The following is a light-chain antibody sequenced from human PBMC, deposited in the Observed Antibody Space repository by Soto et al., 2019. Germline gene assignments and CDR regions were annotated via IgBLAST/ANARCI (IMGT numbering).Light chain of an antibody. V-gene: IGKV2-30*01. CDR2: EVS. J-gene: IGKJ4*01. CDR1: RSLVYSDGNTS. Sequence: DVVMTQSPLPLPVTLGQPASISCRSSRSLVYSDGNTSLNWFQQRPGQSPRRLIFEVSNRDSGVPDRFCGSASGTDFTLKISRVEAEDVAVYYCQQFRGLTVGGGTKVDIK. CDR3: QQFRGLT.